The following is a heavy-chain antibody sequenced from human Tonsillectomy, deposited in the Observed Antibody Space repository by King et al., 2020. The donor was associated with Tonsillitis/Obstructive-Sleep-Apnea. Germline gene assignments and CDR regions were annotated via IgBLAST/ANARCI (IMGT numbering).Heavy chain of an antibody. J-gene: IGHJ6*03. V-gene: IGHV4-61*01. CDR2: IYYSGST. Sequence: QLQESGPGLVKPSETLSLTCTFSGGSVSSGSYYWSGIRQPPGKGLEWIGYIYYSGSTNYNPSLKSRVTISVYTSKNQFSLKLSSVTAADTAVYYCARVMYYDFWSGSLWYYYYMDVWGKGTTVTVSS. D-gene: IGHD3-3*01. CDR1: GGSVSSGSYY. CDR3: ARVMYYDFWSGSLWYYYYMDV.